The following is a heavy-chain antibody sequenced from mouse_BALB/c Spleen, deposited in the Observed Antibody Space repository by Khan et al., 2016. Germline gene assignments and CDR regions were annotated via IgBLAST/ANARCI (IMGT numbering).Heavy chain of an antibody. D-gene: IGHD2-2*01. CDR1: GDSFTSGY. Sequence: EVQLQESGPSLVNPSQTLSLTCSVTGDSFTSGYWNWIRKFPGNKLEYMGYISYSGITYYNPPLKSRISITRDTSKNQYYLQLNSVTTEDTATYYCASYGYDHVDYWGQGTTVTVSS. CDR3: ASYGYDHVDY. CDR2: ISYSGIT. J-gene: IGHJ2*01. V-gene: IGHV3-8*02.